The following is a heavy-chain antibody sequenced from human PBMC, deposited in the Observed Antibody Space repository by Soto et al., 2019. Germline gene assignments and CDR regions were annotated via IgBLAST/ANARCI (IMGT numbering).Heavy chain of an antibody. CDR3: ARIASAGRGWDV. CDR2: IKQDGSEK. D-gene: IGHD6-13*01. V-gene: IGHV3-7*01. CDR1: GFTFSSYC. Sequence: EVQLVESGGGLVQPGGSLRLSCAASGFTFSSYCMSWVRQAPVKGLEWVGNIKQDGSEKNYVDFVEGRCTISRDNAENSMYLQMNSLRGEDTAVYYCARIASAGRGWDVWGRGTTVVVSS. J-gene: IGHJ6*02.